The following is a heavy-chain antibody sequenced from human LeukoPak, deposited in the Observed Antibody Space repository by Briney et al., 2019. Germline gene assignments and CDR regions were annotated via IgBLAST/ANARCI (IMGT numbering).Heavy chain of an antibody. D-gene: IGHD3-10*01. Sequence: GASVKVSCKASGYIFTDYAIHWVRQAPGQRLEWMGWINAANGNTKYSQNFRGRVTITRDTSASTAYMELSSLRSEDTALFYCARSPYYFDSGSYSSPPAYWGQGTLVTVSS. CDR2: INAANGNT. CDR1: GYIFTDYA. V-gene: IGHV1-3*01. J-gene: IGHJ4*02. CDR3: ARSPYYFDSGSYSSPPAY.